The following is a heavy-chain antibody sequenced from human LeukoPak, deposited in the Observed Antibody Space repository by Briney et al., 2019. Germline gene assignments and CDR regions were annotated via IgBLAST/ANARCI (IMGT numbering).Heavy chain of an antibody. V-gene: IGHV3-48*03. CDR2: ISSSGSTI. Sequence: PGGSLRLSCAASGFTFSSYEMNWVRQAPGKGREGVSYISSSGSTIYYADSVKGRFTISRDNGKNSLYLQMKRLRADDTAVYYCATSPIPGYCSSTSCYLYYYYYMDVWGKGTTVTISS. J-gene: IGHJ6*03. CDR1: GFTFSSYE. CDR3: ATSPIPGYCSSTSCYLYYYYYMDV. D-gene: IGHD2-2*01.